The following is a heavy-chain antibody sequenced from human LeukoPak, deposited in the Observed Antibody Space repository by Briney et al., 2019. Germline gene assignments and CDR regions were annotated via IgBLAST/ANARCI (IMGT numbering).Heavy chain of an antibody. J-gene: IGHJ6*04. CDR1: GFTFSSYE. CDR2: ISSSASTI. CDR3: AELGITMIGGV. Sequence: PGGSLRLSRAATGFTFSSYEMQWVRQSPGKGLEWVSYISSSASTIYYADSVKGRFTISRDNAKNSLYLQMNSLRAEDTAVYYCAELGITMIGGVWGKGATVTISS. D-gene: IGHD3-10*02. V-gene: IGHV3-48*03.